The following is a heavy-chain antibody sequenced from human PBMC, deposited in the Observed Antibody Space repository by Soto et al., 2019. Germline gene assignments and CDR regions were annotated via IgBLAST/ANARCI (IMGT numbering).Heavy chain of an antibody. CDR1: GGSISSGGYY. CDR2: IYYSGST. CDR3: ARWGALGGYDSSGLDY. Sequence: SETLSLTCTVSGGSISSGGYYWSWIRQHPGKGLEWIGYIYYSGSTYYNPSLKSRVTISVDTSKNQFSLKLSSVTAADTAVYYCARWGALGGYDSSGLDYWGQGTLVTVSS. D-gene: IGHD3-22*01. V-gene: IGHV4-31*03. J-gene: IGHJ4*02.